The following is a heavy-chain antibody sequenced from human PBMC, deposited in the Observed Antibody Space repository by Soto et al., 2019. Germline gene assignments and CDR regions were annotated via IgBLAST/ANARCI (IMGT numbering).Heavy chain of an antibody. D-gene: IGHD6-6*01. J-gene: IGHJ4*02. CDR1: GGSIGSYY. CDR3: ARHEKGSSFDH. CDR2: IYDSENT. Sequence: SETLSLTCSVSGGSIGSYYWSWIRQSPGKGLEWIGFIYDSENTNYNPSLKSRVTISGDTSKNQLSLTLSSVTAADTAIYYCARHEKGSSFDHWGQGALVTVSS. V-gene: IGHV4-59*08.